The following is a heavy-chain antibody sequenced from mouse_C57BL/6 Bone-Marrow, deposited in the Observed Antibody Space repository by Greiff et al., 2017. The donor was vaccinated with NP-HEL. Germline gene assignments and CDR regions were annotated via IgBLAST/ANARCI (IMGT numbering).Heavy chain of an antibody. CDR1: GFTFSDYG. CDR3: ARQLGTTVVARYFDV. J-gene: IGHJ1*03. V-gene: IGHV5-17*01. Sequence: EVHLVESGGGLVKPGGSLKLSCAASGFTFSDYGMHWVRQAPEKGLEWVAYISSGSSTIYYADTVKGRFTISRDNARNTLFLQMTSLRSEDTAMYYCARQLGTTVVARYFDVWGTGTTVTVSS. D-gene: IGHD1-1*01. CDR2: ISSGSSTI.